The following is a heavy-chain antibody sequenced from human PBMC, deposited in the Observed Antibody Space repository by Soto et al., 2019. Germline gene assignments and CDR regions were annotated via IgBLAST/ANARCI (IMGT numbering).Heavy chain of an antibody. CDR2: INPSGGST. D-gene: IGHD3-22*01. J-gene: IGHJ5*02. Sequence: ASVKVSCKASGYTFTSYYMHWVRQAPGQGLEWMGIINPSGGSTSYAQKFQGRVTMTRDTSTSTVYMELSSLRSEDTAVYYCARLVYYDSSGSVGWFDPWGQGTLVTVSS. CDR1: GYTFTSYY. V-gene: IGHV1-46*01. CDR3: ARLVYYDSSGSVGWFDP.